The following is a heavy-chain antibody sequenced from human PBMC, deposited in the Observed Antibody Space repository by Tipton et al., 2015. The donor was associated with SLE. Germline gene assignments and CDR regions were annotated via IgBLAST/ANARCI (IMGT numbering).Heavy chain of an antibody. J-gene: IGHJ4*02. V-gene: IGHV4-61*02. CDR3: AGAWQGYCSGGTCYVLDY. Sequence: LRLSCTVSGGSISSGSYYWSWIRQPAGKGLEWIGSIYHSGSTYYNPSLKSRVTISVDTSKNQFSLKLSSVTAADTAVYYCAGAWQGYCSGGTCYVLDYWGQGTLVTVSS. D-gene: IGHD2-15*01. CDR1: GGSISSGSYY. CDR2: IYHSGST.